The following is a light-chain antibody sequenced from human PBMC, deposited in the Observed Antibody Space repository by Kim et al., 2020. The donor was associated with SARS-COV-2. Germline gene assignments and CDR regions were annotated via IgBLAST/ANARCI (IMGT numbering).Light chain of an antibody. V-gene: IGLV2-8*01. CDR2: ELS. J-gene: IGLJ2*01. CDR1: SSDVGGYNY. Sequence: QSALTQPASASGSPGQSVAISCTGTSSDVGGYNYVSWYQQYPGKAPKLMIYELSKRPSGVPDRFSGSKSGNTASLTVSGLQAEDEADYYCSSYTGSNTVVFGGGTQLTVL. CDR3: SSYTGSNTVV.